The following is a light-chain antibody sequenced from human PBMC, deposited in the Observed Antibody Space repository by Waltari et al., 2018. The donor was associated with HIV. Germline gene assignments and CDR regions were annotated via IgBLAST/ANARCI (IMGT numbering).Light chain of an antibody. CDR2: KDT. CDR1: ALPKQY. CDR3: QSADSSGIYEI. Sequence: SYELTQPPSMSVSQGQTARINCSGDALPKQYAYWYQQKQGQAPVLITYKDTERPSGIPERFSGSNSGTIATLTISGVQAEDEAAYYCQSADSSGIYEIFGGGTKVIVL. J-gene: IGLJ2*01. V-gene: IGLV3-25*03.